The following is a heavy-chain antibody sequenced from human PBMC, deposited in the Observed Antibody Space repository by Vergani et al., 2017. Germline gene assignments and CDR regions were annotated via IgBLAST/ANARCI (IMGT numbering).Heavy chain of an antibody. D-gene: IGHD3-10*01. J-gene: IGHJ6*02. V-gene: IGHV1-69*12. CDR1: GGSLSTYA. Sequence: QVLLTQSGAEVKKPGSSVKVFCKASGGSLSTYAFVWVRLAPAQGLEWMGGFFPVFGTPTYAQKFQGRITIDADESTSTTSMTVSSLKSEDTAVYFCARVLQDDVXQGVSWNYYGMDVWGQGTTVTVSS. CDR2: FFPVFGTP. CDR3: ARVLQDDVXQGVSWNYYGMDV.